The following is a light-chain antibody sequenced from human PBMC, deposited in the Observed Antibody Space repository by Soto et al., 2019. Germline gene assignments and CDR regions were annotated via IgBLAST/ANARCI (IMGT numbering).Light chain of an antibody. Sequence: QSVLTQPPSVSAAPGQKVTISRSGSSSNLGNNYVSWYQQLPVTAPKLLIYDNNKRPSGIPDRFSGSKSGTSATLGITGLQTGDEADYYCGTWDSSLSAVVFGGGTKLTVL. CDR1: SSNLGNNY. CDR3: GTWDSSLSAVV. V-gene: IGLV1-51*01. J-gene: IGLJ2*01. CDR2: DNN.